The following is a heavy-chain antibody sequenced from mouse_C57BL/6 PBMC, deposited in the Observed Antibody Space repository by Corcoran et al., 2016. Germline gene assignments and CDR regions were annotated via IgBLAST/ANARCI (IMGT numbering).Heavy chain of an antibody. V-gene: IGHV1-18*01. CDR1: GYTFTDYN. CDR2: INPNNGGT. CDR3: ARSFITTAPYFDY. D-gene: IGHD1-1*01. J-gene: IGHJ2*01. Sequence: EVQLQQSGPELVKPGASVKIPCKASGYTFTDYNMDWVKQSHGKSLEWIGDINPNNGGTIYNQKFKGKATLTVDKSSSTAYMELRSLTSEDTAVYYCARSFITTAPYFDYWGQGTTLTVSS.